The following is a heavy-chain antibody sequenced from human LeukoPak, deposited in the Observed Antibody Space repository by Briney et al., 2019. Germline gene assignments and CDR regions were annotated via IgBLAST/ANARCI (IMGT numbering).Heavy chain of an antibody. D-gene: IGHD2-8*02. J-gene: IGHJ4*02. CDR1: GYSFSSYW. CDR2: IDPGDSFT. V-gene: IGHV5-10-1*01. CDR3: ARDGGGVSSWVSH. Sequence: PGESLKISRKGSGYSFSSYWISWVRQMPGKGLEWTGRIDPGDSFTKYRPSLEGRVTISADKSLSTVYLQWSGLKASDTAIYYCARDGGGVSSWVSHWGQGTLVTVSS.